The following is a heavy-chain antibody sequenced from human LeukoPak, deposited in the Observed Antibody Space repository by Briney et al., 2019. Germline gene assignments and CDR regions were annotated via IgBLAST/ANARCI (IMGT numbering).Heavy chain of an antibody. V-gene: IGHV3-48*04. CDR3: ARSSISSSYTY. CDR2: IDDTSGAI. J-gene: IGHJ4*02. Sequence: GGSLRLSCEASGFTFSVYGMNWVRQSPGKGLEWISYIDDTSGAIYYADSVKGRFAISRDNAKNSLYLQMNSLRAEDTAVYYCARSSISSSYTYWGQGTLVTVSS. CDR1: GFTFSVYG. D-gene: IGHD2-2*02.